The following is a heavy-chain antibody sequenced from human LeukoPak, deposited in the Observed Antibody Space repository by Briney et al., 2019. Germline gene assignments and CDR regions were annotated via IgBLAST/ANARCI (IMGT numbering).Heavy chain of an antibody. V-gene: IGHV3-7*01. CDR3: TRDNNNLFDY. CDR1: GFTFSTYW. Sequence: PGGSVRLSCAASGFTFSTYWMSWVRQAPGKGLEWVANINPGGSDKYYVDSVRGRFTISRDNAENSLYLQVNSLRAEDTAVYYCTRDNNNLFDYWGQGTLVTVSS. CDR2: INPGGSDK. J-gene: IGHJ4*02. D-gene: IGHD1/OR15-1a*01.